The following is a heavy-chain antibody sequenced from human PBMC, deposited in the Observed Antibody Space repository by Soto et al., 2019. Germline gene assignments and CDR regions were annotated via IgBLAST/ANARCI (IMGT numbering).Heavy chain of an antibody. D-gene: IGHD3-10*01. CDR2: IYPGDSDT. V-gene: IGHV5-51*01. Sequence: GESLKISCKGSGYSFTSYWIGWVRQMPGKGLEWMGIIYPGDSDTRYGPSFQGQVTISADKSISTAYLQWSSLKASDTAMYYCARLWLSNYYYYGMDVWGQGTTVTVSS. J-gene: IGHJ6*02. CDR3: ARLWLSNYYYYGMDV. CDR1: GYSFTSYW.